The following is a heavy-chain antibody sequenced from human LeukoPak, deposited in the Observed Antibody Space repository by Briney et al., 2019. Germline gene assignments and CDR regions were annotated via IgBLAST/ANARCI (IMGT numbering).Heavy chain of an antibody. D-gene: IGHD3-3*01. Sequence: GASVKVSCKASGYTFTSYDINWVRQATGQGLEWMGWMNPNSGNTGYAQKFQGRVTITRNTSISTAYMELSSLRSEDTAVYYCARGCELEWLSTLRDYYYYMDVWGKGTTVTVSS. V-gene: IGHV1-8*03. CDR1: GYTFTSYD. J-gene: IGHJ6*03. CDR3: ARGCELEWLSTLRDYYYYMDV. CDR2: MNPNSGNT.